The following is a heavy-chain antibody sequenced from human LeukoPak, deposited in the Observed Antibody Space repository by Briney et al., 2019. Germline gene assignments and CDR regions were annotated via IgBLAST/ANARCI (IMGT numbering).Heavy chain of an antibody. CDR3: IRENPQQGSEDY. J-gene: IGHJ4*02. V-gene: IGHV4-39*07. CDR2: IYYSGST. D-gene: IGHD3-10*01. Sequence: SETLSLTCTVSGASISSGSYYWGWIRQPPGRGLEWIGTIYYSGSTYYNPSLKSRLTISVDTSRNQFSLSLSSVTAADTAVYYCIRENPQQGSEDYWGQGTLVTVSS. CDR1: GASISSGSYY.